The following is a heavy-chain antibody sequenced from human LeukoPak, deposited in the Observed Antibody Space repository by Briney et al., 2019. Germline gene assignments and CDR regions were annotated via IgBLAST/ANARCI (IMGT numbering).Heavy chain of an antibody. D-gene: IGHD1-14*01. CDR3: ETQQGGNPAY. Sequence: GGSLRLSCAASGLTNSIHWMHWVRQAPGKGLLWVSRITNDGISTTYADSVKGRFTISRDNAKIMLYIQVNSLRAEDTSVYYCETQQGGNPAYWGQGTLVTVSS. CDR1: GLTNSIHW. CDR2: ITNDGIST. V-gene: IGHV3-74*01. J-gene: IGHJ4*02.